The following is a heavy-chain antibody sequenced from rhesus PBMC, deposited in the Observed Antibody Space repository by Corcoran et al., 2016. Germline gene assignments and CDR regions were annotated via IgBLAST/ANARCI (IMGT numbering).Heavy chain of an antibody. J-gene: IGHJ6*01. Sequence: EVQLVESGGGLVQPGGSLRLSCAASGFTFSISALNWVRQASGKGLEWVGRIRSKANNNETGYAASVKGRFTISRDDSNNMAYLQMNNLKTEDTAVYYCTTPRESGNFNDYGLASWGQGVVVTVSS. CDR3: TTPRESGNFNDYGLAS. CDR1: GFTFSISA. D-gene: IGHD1-44*01. V-gene: IGHV3-118*01. CDR2: IRSKANNNET.